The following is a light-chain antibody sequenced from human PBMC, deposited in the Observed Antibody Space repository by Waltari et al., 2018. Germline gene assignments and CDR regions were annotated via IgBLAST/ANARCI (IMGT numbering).Light chain of an antibody. Sequence: DIQMTQSPSTLSASVGDRVTISGRASQSISNWLAWYQQRPGKAPKLLIYLASTLEIGVPSRFSGSGSGTEFTLTISSLQPDDFATYYCQQYKSYSAFGQGTKLEIK. CDR1: QSISNW. J-gene: IGKJ2*01. CDR3: QQYKSYSA. V-gene: IGKV1-5*03. CDR2: LAS.